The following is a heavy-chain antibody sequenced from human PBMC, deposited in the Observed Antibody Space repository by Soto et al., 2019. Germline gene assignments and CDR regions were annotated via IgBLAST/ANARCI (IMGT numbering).Heavy chain of an antibody. V-gene: IGHV1-18*01. CDR3: ASSFTSSKWRYGMDV. CDR2: ISAYNGNT. J-gene: IGHJ6*02. CDR1: GYTFSNYG. D-gene: IGHD2-2*01. Sequence: QVQLVQSGAEVKKPGASVKVSCKASGYTFSNYGFSWVRQAPGQRLEWMGWISAYNGNTNYAQKVQGRVTMTTDTSTGTASMELRGLRSDDRDVYYCASSFTSSKWRYGMDVWGQGTTVTVSS.